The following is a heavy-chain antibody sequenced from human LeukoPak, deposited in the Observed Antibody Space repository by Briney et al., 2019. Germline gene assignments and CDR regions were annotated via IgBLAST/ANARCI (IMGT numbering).Heavy chain of an antibody. CDR2: IYYSGST. CDR3: ARQGLRRWLPTGHYGMDV. V-gene: IGHV4-59*08. Sequence: SETLSLTCTVSGGSISSYYWSWIRQPPGKGLEWIGYIYYSGSTNYNPSLKSRVTISVDTSKNQFSLKLSSVTAADTAVYYCARQGLRRWLPTGHYGMDVWGQGTTVTVSS. D-gene: IGHD5-12*01. CDR1: GGSISSYY. J-gene: IGHJ6*02.